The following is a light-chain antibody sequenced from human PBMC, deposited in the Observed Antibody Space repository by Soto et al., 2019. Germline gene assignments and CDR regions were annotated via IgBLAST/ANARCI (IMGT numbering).Light chain of an antibody. J-gene: IGLJ1*01. CDR3: QSYDSSLSGSYV. V-gene: IGLV1-40*01. CDR2: GNS. CDR1: SSNIGAGYD. Sequence: QSVLTQPPSWSGAPGQRVTISCTGSSSNIGAGYDVHWYQQLPGTAPKLLIYGNSSRPSGVPDRFSGSKSGTSASLAITGLQAEDEADYYCQSYDSSLSGSYVFGTGTKVTVL.